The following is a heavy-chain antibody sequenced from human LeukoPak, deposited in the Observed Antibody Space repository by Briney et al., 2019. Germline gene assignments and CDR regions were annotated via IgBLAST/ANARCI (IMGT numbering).Heavy chain of an antibody. Sequence: GGSLRLSCAASGFTFSSYSMNWVRQAPGKGLEWVSSISSSSSYIYYADSVKGRFTISRDSAKNSLYLQMNSLRAEDTAVYYCARDGVSSWYSYYYYYMDVWGKGTTVTVSS. V-gene: IGHV3-21*01. J-gene: IGHJ6*03. D-gene: IGHD6-13*01. CDR2: ISSSSSYI. CDR1: GFTFSSYS. CDR3: ARDGVSSWYSYYYYYMDV.